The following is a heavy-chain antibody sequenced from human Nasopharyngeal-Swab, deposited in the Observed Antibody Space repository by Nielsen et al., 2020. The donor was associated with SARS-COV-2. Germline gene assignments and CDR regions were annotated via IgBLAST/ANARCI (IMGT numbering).Heavy chain of an antibody. CDR2: IWFDGTKK. CDR3: ARDDLNVRYSYVYRTVGLPDY. D-gene: IGHD5-18*01. Sequence: WIRQPPGKGLEWVAVIWFDGTKKNYADSVKGRFTISRDNSKNTLYLQMNSLRADNTAVYYCARDDLNVRYSYVYRTVGLPDYWGQGTLATVSS. J-gene: IGHJ4*02. V-gene: IGHV3-33*01.